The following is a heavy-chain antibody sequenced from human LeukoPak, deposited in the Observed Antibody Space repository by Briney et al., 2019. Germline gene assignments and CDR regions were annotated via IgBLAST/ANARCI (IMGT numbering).Heavy chain of an antibody. D-gene: IGHD3-10*01. J-gene: IGHJ4*02. V-gene: IGHV1-8*03. CDR2: MNPNSGNT. CDR1: GYTFTSYD. CDR3: ARVTMVRGVIRGGYFDY. Sequence: GASVKVSCKASGYTFTSYDINWVRQATGQGLEWMGWMNPNSGNTGYAQKFQGRVTITRNTSISTAYMELSSLRSEDTAVYYCARVTMVRGVIRGGYFDYWGQGTLVTVSS.